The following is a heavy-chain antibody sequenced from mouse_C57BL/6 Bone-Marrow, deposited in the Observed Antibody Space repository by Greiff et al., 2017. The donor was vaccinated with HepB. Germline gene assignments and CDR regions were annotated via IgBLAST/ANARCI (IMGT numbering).Heavy chain of an antibody. Sequence: DVQLVESGGGLVQPGGSLKLSCAASGFTFSDYGMAWVRQAPRKGPEWVAFISNLAYSIYYADTVTGRFTISRENAKNTLYLEMSSLRSEDTAMYYCARHPYGSSYGGAMDYWGQGTSVTVSS. V-gene: IGHV5-15*01. CDR1: GFTFSDYG. CDR3: ARHPYGSSYGGAMDY. D-gene: IGHD1-1*01. CDR2: ISNLAYSI. J-gene: IGHJ4*01.